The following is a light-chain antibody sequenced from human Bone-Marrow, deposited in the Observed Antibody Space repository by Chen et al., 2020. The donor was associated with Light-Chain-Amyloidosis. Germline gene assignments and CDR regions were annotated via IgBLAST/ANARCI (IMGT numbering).Light chain of an antibody. J-gene: IGKJ4*01. Sequence: DLQMTQSPSSVSASVGDRVTITCRASQGIVSWLAWYQQKPGKAPKLLIFAASNLQSGVPSRFSGSGSGTDFTLTISSLQPDDLATYYCQQANSFPSLTFGGGTIVEMK. CDR1: QGIVSW. CDR3: QQANSFPSLT. CDR2: AAS. V-gene: IGKV1-12*02.